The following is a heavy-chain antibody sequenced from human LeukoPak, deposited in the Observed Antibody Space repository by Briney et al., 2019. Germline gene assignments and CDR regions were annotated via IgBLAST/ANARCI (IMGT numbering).Heavy chain of an antibody. CDR2: IYYSGST. Sequence: PSETLSLTCTLSVGSISSGGYYWYWIRQHPGKGLEWIGYIYYSGSTYYNPSLKSRLTISVDTSKNQFSLKLSSVTAADTAVYYCAREVVPAAFAMDVWGQGNTVTVSS. D-gene: IGHD2-2*01. V-gene: IGHV4-31*03. CDR1: VGSISSGGYY. J-gene: IGHJ6*02. CDR3: AREVVPAAFAMDV.